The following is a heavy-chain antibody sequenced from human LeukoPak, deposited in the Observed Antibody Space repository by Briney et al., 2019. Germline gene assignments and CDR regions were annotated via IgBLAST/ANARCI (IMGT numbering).Heavy chain of an antibody. CDR2: INPSGGST. J-gene: IGHJ4*02. Sequence: ASVKVSCKASGYTFTSYYMHWVRQAPGQGLEWMGIINPSGGSTSYAQKFQGRVTMTRDTSTSTVYMELSSLRSEDTAVYYCARGGIVVVPAANPLFDYWGQGTLVTVSS. CDR1: GYTFTSYY. V-gene: IGHV1-46*01. CDR3: ARGGIVVVPAANPLFDY. D-gene: IGHD2-2*01.